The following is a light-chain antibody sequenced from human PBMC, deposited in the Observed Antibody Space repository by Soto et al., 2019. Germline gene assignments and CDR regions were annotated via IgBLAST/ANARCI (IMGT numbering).Light chain of an antibody. J-gene: IGKJ4*01. CDR1: QGISNY. V-gene: IGKV1-27*01. Sequence: DIQMTQSPSSLSASVGDRVTINCRASQGISNYLAWYQQKPGKVPKLLIYAASTLQSGVPSRFSGSGSGTDFTLTISSLQPEDVATYYCQEYNNAPLTFGGGTKVDIK. CDR3: QEYNNAPLT. CDR2: AAS.